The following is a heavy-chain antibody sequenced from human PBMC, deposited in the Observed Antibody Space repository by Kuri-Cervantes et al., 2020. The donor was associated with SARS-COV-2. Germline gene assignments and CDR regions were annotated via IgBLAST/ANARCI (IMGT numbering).Heavy chain of an antibody. CDR2: IYYSGST. CDR3: ATALSSIAANLN. V-gene: IGHV4-30-4*08. J-gene: IGHJ4*02. D-gene: IGHD6-13*01. Sequence: SGPTLVKPTQTLTLTCTFSGFSLSTSGVGVGWIRQPPGKGLEWIGYIYYSGSTYYNPSLKSRVTISVDTPKNQFSLKLSSVTAADTAVYYCATALSSIAANLNWGQGTLVTVSS. CDR1: GFSLSTSGVG.